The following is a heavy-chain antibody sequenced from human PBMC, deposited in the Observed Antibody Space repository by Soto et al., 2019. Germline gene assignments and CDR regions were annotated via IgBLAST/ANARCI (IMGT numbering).Heavy chain of an antibody. Sequence: PGESLKISCKGSGYSFTSYWIGWVRQMPGKGLEWMGIIYPGDSDTRYSPSFQGQVTISADKSISTAYLQWSSLKASGTAMYYCATRVQDPGKYYYGMDVWGQGTTVTVSS. CDR3: ATRVQDPGKYYYGMDV. J-gene: IGHJ6*02. V-gene: IGHV5-51*01. CDR2: IYPGDSDT. D-gene: IGHD6-13*01. CDR1: GYSFTSYW.